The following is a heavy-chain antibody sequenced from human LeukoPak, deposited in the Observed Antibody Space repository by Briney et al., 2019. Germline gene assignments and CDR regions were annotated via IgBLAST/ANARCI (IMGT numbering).Heavy chain of an antibody. J-gene: IGHJ4*02. Sequence: GRSLRLSCAASGFTFDDYAMHWVRQAPGKGLEWVSGISWNSGSIGYADSVKGRFTISRDNAKNSLYLQMNSLRAEDTALYYCAKSVGYSGSEVDYWGQGTLVTVSS. V-gene: IGHV3-9*01. CDR2: ISWNSGSI. D-gene: IGHD6-13*01. CDR1: GFTFDDYA. CDR3: AKSVGYSGSEVDY.